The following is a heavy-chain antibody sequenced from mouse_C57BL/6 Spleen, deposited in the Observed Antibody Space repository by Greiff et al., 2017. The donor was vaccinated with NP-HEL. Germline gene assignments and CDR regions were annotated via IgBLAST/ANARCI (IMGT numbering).Heavy chain of an antibody. V-gene: IGHV14-4*01. Sequence: EVQLQQSGAELVRPGASVKLSCTASGFNIKDDYMHWVKQRPEQGLEWIGWIDPENGDTEYASKFQGKATITADTSSNTAYLQLSSLTSEDTAVYYCTHYYGSSYGWYFDVRGTGTTVTVSS. CDR3: THYYGSSYGWYFDV. CDR1: GFNIKDDY. D-gene: IGHD1-1*01. J-gene: IGHJ1*03. CDR2: IDPENGDT.